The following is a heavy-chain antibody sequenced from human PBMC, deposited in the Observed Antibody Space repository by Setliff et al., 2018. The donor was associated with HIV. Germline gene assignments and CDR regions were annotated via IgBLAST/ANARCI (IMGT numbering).Heavy chain of an antibody. CDR2: ISGSGRKT. D-gene: IGHD3-3*01. CDR3: ARDYLYYNLYNGSPVYGMDV. J-gene: IGHJ6*02. CDR1: GFSFSLYA. Sequence: GGSLRLSCKATGFSFSLYAMSWVRQAPGKGLEWVSSISGSGRKTYYGDSVKGRFTISRDNSWDTVDLQMNSLRVEDTAVYYCARDYLYYNLYNGSPVYGMDVWGQGTTVTVSS. V-gene: IGHV3-23*01.